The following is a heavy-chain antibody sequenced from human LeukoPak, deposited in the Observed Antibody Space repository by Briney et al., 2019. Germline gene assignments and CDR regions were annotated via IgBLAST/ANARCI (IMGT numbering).Heavy chain of an antibody. CDR3: ASRMVRGDYYFVY. V-gene: IGHV4-4*02. D-gene: IGHD3-10*01. CDR1: GASISSSKW. J-gene: IGHJ4*02. Sequence: SGTLSLTCGVSGASISSSKWWSWVRQPPGKGLEWIGEIYHSGSANYNPSLESRVTISVDTSKNQFSLSLSSVTAADTAVYYCASRMVRGDYYFVYWGQGTLVTVSS. CDR2: IYHSGSA.